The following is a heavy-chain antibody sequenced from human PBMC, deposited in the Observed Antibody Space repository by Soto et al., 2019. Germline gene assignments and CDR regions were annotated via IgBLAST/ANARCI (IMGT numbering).Heavy chain of an antibody. D-gene: IGHD2-21*02. CDR2: FYHTGNT. Sequence: SETLSLTCSISGDSINSDYYWAWIRQSPGIGLEWIGSFYHTGNTYYSPSLRTRPTISVDTSKNQLSLKMTSMTAADTGVYYCARGGVVTAVRGRWFDPWGQGTQVTVSS. CDR1: GDSINSDYY. J-gene: IGHJ5*02. V-gene: IGHV4-38-2*02. CDR3: ARGGVVTAVRGRWFDP.